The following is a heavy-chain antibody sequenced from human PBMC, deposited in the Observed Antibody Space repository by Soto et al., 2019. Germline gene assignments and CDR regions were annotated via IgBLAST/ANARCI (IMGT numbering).Heavy chain of an antibody. Sequence: TLSLTCTVSGGSISSGGYYCRWIRQHPGKGLELIGYIYYRGSTYYNPSLKSRVTISVDTSKNQFSLKLSSVSAADTAVYYCARDPAFYDTAMADDAFDIWGQGTMVTVSS. J-gene: IGHJ3*02. CDR1: GGSISSGGYY. CDR3: ARDPAFYDTAMADDAFDI. CDR2: IYYRGST. D-gene: IGHD5-18*01. V-gene: IGHV4-31*03.